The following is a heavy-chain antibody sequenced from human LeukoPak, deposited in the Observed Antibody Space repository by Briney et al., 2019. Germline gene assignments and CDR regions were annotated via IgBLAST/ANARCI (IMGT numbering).Heavy chain of an antibody. CDR1: GYTFSDHY. Sequence: GASVRASCKASGYTFSDHYIQWVRQAPGQGFDWLGWINPNSGGTDYARKFRGRVTMTRDMSLSTAYMELTRLTYDDTAVYYCARGALDPETVTNYFEYWAQGTLVTVSS. CDR2: INPNSGGT. J-gene: IGHJ4*02. CDR3: ARGALDPETVTNYFEY. V-gene: IGHV1-2*02. D-gene: IGHD4-17*01.